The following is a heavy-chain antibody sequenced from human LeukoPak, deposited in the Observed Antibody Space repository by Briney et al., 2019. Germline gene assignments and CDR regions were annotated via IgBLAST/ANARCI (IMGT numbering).Heavy chain of an antibody. CDR2: IGTAGNT. J-gene: IGHJ4*02. V-gene: IGHV3-13*01. CDR3: ARSKSYSSGWTDFDC. Sequence: LTGGSLILSCAASGFTFSSHDMHWVRQPTGKGLEWVSVIGTAGNTYYTDSVKGRFTISRENAKNSLYLQMDNLRAEDTAVYYCARSKSYSSGWTDFDCWGQGTLVTVSS. CDR1: GFTFSSHD. D-gene: IGHD6-19*01.